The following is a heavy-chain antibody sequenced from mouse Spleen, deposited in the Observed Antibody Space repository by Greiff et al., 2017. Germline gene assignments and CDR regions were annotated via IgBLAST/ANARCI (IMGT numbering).Heavy chain of an antibody. CDR2: ISYDGSN. D-gene: IGHD2-4*01. CDR1: GYSITSGYY. CDR3: ARDRENDYDRFAY. Sequence: EVKLQESGPGLVKPSQSLSLTCSVTGYSITSGYYWNWIRQFPGNKLEWMCYISYDGSNNYNPSLKNRISITRDTSKNQFFLKLNSVTTEDTATYYCARDRENDYDRFAYWGQGTLVTVSA. V-gene: IGHV3-6*01. J-gene: IGHJ3*01.